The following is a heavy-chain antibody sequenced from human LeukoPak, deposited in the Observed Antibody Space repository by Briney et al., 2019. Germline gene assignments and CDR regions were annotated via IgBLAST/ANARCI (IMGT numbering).Heavy chain of an antibody. V-gene: IGHV1-18*01. CDR1: GYTFTSYG. J-gene: IGHJ4*02. CDR3: ARSPREMGFSSSWFFDS. Sequence: ASVKVSCKASGYTFTSYGISWVRQGPGQGLEWMGWISTYNGNTKYAQKLQGRVTMTTDTPTNTAYMELRSLRSDDTAVYYCARSPREMGFSSSWFFDSWGQGTLATVSS. D-gene: IGHD6-13*01. CDR2: ISTYNGNT.